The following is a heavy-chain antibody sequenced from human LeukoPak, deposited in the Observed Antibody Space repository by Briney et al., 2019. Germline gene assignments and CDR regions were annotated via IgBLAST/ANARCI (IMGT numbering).Heavy chain of an antibody. Sequence: GGSLRLSCAASGFTFSSYGAHWVRQAPGEGLEWMAFIRYDGSNKYYADSVKGRFTISRDNSKNTLYLQMNSLRADDTAVYYCAKGRYYYDSSGYLDFDYWGQRTLVTVSS. CDR2: IRYDGSNK. CDR3: AKGRYYYDSSGYLDFDY. D-gene: IGHD3-22*01. V-gene: IGHV3-30*02. J-gene: IGHJ4*02. CDR1: GFTFSSYG.